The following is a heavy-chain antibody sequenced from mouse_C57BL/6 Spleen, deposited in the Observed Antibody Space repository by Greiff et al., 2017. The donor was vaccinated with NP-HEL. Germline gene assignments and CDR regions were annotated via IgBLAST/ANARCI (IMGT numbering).Heavy chain of an antibody. CDR2: INPSTGGT. CDR3: ARRERYAMDY. CDR1: GYSFTGYY. J-gene: IGHJ4*01. V-gene: IGHV1-42*01. Sequence: EVQGVESGPELVKPGASVKISCKASGYSFTGYYMNWVKQSPEKSLEWIGEINPSTGGTTYNQKFKAKATLTVDKSSSTAYMQLKSLTSEDSAVYYCARRERYAMDYWGQGTSVTVSS.